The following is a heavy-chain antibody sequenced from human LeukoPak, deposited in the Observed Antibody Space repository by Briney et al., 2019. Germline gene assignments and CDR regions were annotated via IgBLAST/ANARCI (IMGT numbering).Heavy chain of an antibody. V-gene: IGHV4-4*07. D-gene: IGHD3-16*01. Sequence: PSETLSLTCTVSGDPISSYYWSRIRQPAGKGLEWIGRMYTSGSPNYNPSLKSRVTISADNSKNQFYLKVNSVTAADTAVYYCVTSRLGNFDYWGQGAVVTVSS. CDR3: VTSRLGNFDY. CDR1: GDPISSYY. J-gene: IGHJ4*02. CDR2: MYTSGSP.